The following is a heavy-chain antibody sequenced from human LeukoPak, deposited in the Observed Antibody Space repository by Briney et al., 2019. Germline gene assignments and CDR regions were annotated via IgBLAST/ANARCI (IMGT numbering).Heavy chain of an antibody. J-gene: IGHJ6*03. CDR1: GYTFTSYY. D-gene: IGHD3-3*01. CDR3: ASHYDFWSGYPFYYYYMDV. V-gene: IGHV1-46*01. Sequence: ASVKVSCKASGYTFTSYYMHWVRQAPGQGLEWMGIINPSGGSTSYAQKFQGRVTMTRDTSTSTVYMELSSLRSEDTAVYYCASHYDFWSGYPFYYYYMDVWGKGTTATVSS. CDR2: INPSGGST.